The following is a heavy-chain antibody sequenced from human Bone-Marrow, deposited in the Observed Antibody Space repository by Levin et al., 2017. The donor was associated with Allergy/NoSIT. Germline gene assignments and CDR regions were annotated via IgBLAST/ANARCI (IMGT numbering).Heavy chain of an antibody. Sequence: GESLKISCEASELSFSKYKMNWVRQAPGKGLEWVSSISSASSYIYYAHSVAGRFIISRDNAKRSLYLEMNSLRAEDTAVYYCARDSGGYCDGGSCYSLGMDVWGQGTTVTVSS. CDR1: ELSFSKYK. V-gene: IGHV3-21*01. CDR3: ARDSGGYCDGGSCYSLGMDV. CDR2: ISSASSYI. D-gene: IGHD2-15*01. J-gene: IGHJ6*02.